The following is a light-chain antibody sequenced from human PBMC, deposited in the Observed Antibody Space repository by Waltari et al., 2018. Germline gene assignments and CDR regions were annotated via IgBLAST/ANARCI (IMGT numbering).Light chain of an antibody. CDR2: DAS. V-gene: IGKV3-20*01. CDR3: QQYETSPMWT. CDR1: QTLSGSY. J-gene: IGKJ1*01. Sequence: EIVLTQSPDTLSLSPGERATLSCRASQTLSGSYLAWSQQKPGQAPRLLIYDASRRATDIPDRFSGRGSGTDFTLTISRLEPEDFAVYYCQQYETSPMWTFGQGTKVEIK.